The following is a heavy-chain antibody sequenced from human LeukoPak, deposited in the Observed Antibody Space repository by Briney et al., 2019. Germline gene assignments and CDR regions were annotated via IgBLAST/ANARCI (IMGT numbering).Heavy chain of an antibody. CDR3: AKVPSISYSSSWFFDY. V-gene: IGHV3-53*01. CDR2: IYSGGST. CDR1: GFTVSSNY. J-gene: IGHJ4*02. Sequence: GGSLRLSCAASGFTVSSNYMSWVRQAPGKGLEWVSVIYSGGSTYYADSVKGRFTISRDNSKNTLYLQMNSLRAEDTAVYYCAKVPSISYSSSWFFDYWGQGTLVTVSS. D-gene: IGHD6-13*01.